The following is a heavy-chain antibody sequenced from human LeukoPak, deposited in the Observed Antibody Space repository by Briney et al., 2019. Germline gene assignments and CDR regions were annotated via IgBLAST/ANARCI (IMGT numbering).Heavy chain of an antibody. V-gene: IGHV3-21*01. J-gene: IGHJ5*02. D-gene: IGHD2-2*01. CDR1: GFTFSSYS. Sequence: GGSLRLSCAASGFTFSSYSMNWVRQAPGKGLEWDSSISSSGSYIYYADSVKGRFTISRDNAKNSLYLQMNSLRAEDTAVYYCASGDIVVVPARFDPWGQGTLVTVSS. CDR2: ISSSGSYI. CDR3: ASGDIVVVPARFDP.